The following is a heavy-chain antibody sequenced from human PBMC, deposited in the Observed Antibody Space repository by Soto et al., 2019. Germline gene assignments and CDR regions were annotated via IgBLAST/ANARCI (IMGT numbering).Heavy chain of an antibody. D-gene: IGHD5-12*01. V-gene: IGHV3-11*01. CDR3: ASRSDGYKDDAFDI. Sequence: QVQLVESGGGLVKSGGSLRLSCAASGFPFSDHYMSWIRQAPGKGLEWISYISTSGSAMYYADAVRGRFTISRDNAKNTLYLQMNRLRAEDTAVYYCASRSDGYKDDAFDIWGHGTMVTVSS. J-gene: IGHJ3*02. CDR1: GFPFSDHY. CDR2: ISTSGSAM.